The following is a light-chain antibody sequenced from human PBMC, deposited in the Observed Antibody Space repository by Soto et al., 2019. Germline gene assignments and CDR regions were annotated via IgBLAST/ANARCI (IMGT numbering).Light chain of an antibody. Sequence: DIQLTQSPSFLSASVGDRVTITCRASHGISSYLAWYQQKPGKAPKLLIYAASTLQSGVPSRFSGSGSGTEFTLTISSLQPEDFATYYCQQLNSSPRTFGQGTRLEIK. CDR3: QQLNSSPRT. CDR2: AAS. V-gene: IGKV1-9*01. J-gene: IGKJ5*01. CDR1: HGISSY.